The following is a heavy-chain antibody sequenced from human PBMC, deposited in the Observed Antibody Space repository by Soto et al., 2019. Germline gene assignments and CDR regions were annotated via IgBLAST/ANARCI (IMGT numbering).Heavy chain of an antibody. CDR3: AGRVGATNYGMDV. J-gene: IGHJ6*02. D-gene: IGHD1-26*01. CDR1: EFTVSSNY. Sequence: LRLSCASSEFTVSSNYMSWVREAPGKGLECVSTIYSGGSTYYADSVKGRFTISRDNSKNTLYLQMNNLRAEDTAVYYCAGRVGATNYGMDVWGQGTTVTVSS. CDR2: IYSGGST. V-gene: IGHV3-53*01.